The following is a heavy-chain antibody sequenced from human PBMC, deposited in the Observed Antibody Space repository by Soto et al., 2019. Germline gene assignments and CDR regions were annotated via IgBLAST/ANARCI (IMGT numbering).Heavy chain of an antibody. D-gene: IGHD3-10*01. CDR3: ARDPRNYYGAIAVFDY. CDR1: GYTFTDYG. CDR2: ISAYNGNT. J-gene: IGHJ4*02. V-gene: IGHV1-18*01. Sequence: GXSVKVSCKTSGYTFTDYGISWVRQAPGQGLEWMGWISAYNGNTDYAQNFQGRVTVTTDTSTNTAYLVLSSLKSDDTAVYYCARDPRNYYGAIAVFDYWGQGTPVTVSS.